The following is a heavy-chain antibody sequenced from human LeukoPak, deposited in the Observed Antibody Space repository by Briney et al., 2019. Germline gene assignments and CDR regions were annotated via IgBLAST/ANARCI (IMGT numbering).Heavy chain of an antibody. CDR3: GRGPSGNIAVAASV. J-gene: IGHJ4*02. D-gene: IGHD6-19*01. CDR2: INSDGSNT. Sequence: GGSLRPSCAASGFTFSNYWMHWVRQAPGKGLVWVSRINSDGSNTSYADSVKGRFTFSRDNAKNTLYLQMNSLRAEDTAVYYCGRGPSGNIAVAASVWGQGTLVTVSS. CDR1: GFTFSNYW. V-gene: IGHV3-74*01.